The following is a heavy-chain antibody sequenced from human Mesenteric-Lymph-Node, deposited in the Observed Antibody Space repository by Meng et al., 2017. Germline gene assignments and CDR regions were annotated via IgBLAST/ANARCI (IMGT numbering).Heavy chain of an antibody. D-gene: IGHD3-16*01. J-gene: IGHJ4*02. CDR3: ARGEGDFDY. CDR1: GFTFSSYA. Sequence: GESLKISCAASGFTFSSYAMSWVRQAPGKGLEWVSAISGSGGSTYYADSVKGRFTISRDNSKNTLYLQMNSLRAEDTAVYYCARGEGDFDYWGQGTLVTVSS. CDR2: ISGSGGST. V-gene: IGHV3-23*01.